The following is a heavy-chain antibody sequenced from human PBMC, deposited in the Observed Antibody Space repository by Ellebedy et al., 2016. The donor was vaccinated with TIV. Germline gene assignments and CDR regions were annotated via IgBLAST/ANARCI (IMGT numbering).Heavy chain of an antibody. CDR3: TTAVLSGS. CDR1: ESTSFRNAW. D-gene: IGHD1-1*01. CDR2: IKSITDGGTI. J-gene: IGHJ5*02. Sequence: GESLKISCVASESTSFRNAWMSWVRQAPGKGLEWVGRIKSITDGGTIDYAAPVKGRFTISRDDSKNTLYLQMNSLKAEDTAVYYCTTAVLSGSWGQGTLVTVSS. V-gene: IGHV3-15*01.